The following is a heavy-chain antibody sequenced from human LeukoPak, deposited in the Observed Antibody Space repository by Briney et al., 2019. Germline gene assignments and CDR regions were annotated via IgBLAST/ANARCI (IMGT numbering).Heavy chain of an antibody. CDR1: GFTFSSYA. J-gene: IGHJ4*02. CDR2: ISYDGSNK. Sequence: GGSLRLSCAASGFTFSSYAMHWVRQAPGKGLEWMAVISYDGSNKYYADSVKGRFTISRDNSKNTLDLQMNSLRAEDTAVYYCARDEMATITDFDYWGQGTLVTVSS. CDR3: ARDEMATITDFDY. V-gene: IGHV3-30*04. D-gene: IGHD5-24*01.